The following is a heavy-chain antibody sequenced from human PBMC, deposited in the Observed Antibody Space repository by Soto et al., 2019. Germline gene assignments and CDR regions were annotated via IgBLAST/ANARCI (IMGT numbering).Heavy chain of an antibody. CDR2: IYYSGST. V-gene: IGHV4-59*01. Sequence: QVQLQESGPGLVKPSETLSLTCTVSGGSISSYYWSWIRQPPGKGLEWIGYIYYSGSTNYNPSLTSRVTISVDTSKNQFSLKLSSVTAADTAVYYCSLYYYDSSGAFDIWGQGTMVTVSS. D-gene: IGHD3-22*01. CDR3: SLYYYDSSGAFDI. CDR1: GGSISSYY. J-gene: IGHJ3*02.